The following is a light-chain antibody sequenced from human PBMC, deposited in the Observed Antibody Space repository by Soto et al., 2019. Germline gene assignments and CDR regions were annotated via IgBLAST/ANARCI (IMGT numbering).Light chain of an antibody. Sequence: EIVMTQSPATLSVSPGERATLSCTASQSVINNLAWYQQKPGQAPSLLIYDASTRATSIPARFSGSGSGTEFTLTISSLQSQDFAVYYCHQYYKLPLTLGGGTKVDIK. J-gene: IGKJ4*01. CDR1: QSVINN. CDR2: DAS. CDR3: HQYYKLPLT. V-gene: IGKV3-15*01.